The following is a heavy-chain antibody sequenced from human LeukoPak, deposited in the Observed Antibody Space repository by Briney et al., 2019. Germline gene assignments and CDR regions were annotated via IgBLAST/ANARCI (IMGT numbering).Heavy chain of an antibody. CDR2: ISAYNGNT. CDR1: GYTFTSYG. CDR3: ARDAPYSSGWYGHYFDY. Sequence: ASVKVSCKASGYTFTSYGIIWVRQAPGQGLEWMGWISAYNGNTNYAQKLQGRVTMTTDTSTSTAYMELRSLRSDDTAVYYCARDAPYSSGWYGHYFDYWGQGTLVTVSS. V-gene: IGHV1-18*01. D-gene: IGHD6-19*01. J-gene: IGHJ4*02.